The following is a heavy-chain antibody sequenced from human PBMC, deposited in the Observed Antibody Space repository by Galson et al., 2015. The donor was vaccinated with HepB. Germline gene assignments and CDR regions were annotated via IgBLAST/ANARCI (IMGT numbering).Heavy chain of an antibody. D-gene: IGHD2-8*01. J-gene: IGHJ4*02. CDR2: FDPEDGET. Sequence: SVKVSCKVSGYTLTELSMHWVRQAPGKGLEWMGGFDPEDGETFYAQKFQGRVTRDSSISTAYMELSSLTFDDTAFYYCVRDAQVSADYWGQGTLVTVSS. CDR3: VRDAQVSADY. V-gene: IGHV1-24*01. CDR1: GYTLTELS.